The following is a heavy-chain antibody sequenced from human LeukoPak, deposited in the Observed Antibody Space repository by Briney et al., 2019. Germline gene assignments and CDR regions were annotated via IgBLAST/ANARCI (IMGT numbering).Heavy chain of an antibody. CDR2: IKQDGSEK. V-gene: IGHV3-7*04. J-gene: IGHJ4*02. CDR1: GFTFSSYW. Sequence: GGSLRLSCAASGFTFSSYWMSWVRQAPGKGLEWVANIKQDGSEKYYVDSVKGRFTISRDNAKNSLYLQMNSRRAEVTAVYYCARDASSGYYSYPRYWGQGTLVTVSS. CDR3: ARDASSGYYSYPRY. D-gene: IGHD3-22*01.